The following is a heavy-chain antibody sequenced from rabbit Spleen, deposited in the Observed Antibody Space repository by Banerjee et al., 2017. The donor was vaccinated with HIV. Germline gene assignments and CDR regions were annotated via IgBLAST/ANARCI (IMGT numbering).Heavy chain of an antibody. CDR1: GVSFSDKDV. CDR3: ARDAGSYDYIDVYFNL. V-gene: IGHV1S45*01. Sequence: EQLEESGGGLVKPEGSLTLTCKASGVSFSDKDVMCWVRQAPGKGLEWIACIDTSDGDSDYANWPKVRFTISKASSTTVTLEMTSLTAADTATYFCARDAGSYDYIDVYFNLWGQGTLVTVS. CDR2: IDTSDGDS. D-gene: IGHD8-1*01. J-gene: IGHJ4*01.